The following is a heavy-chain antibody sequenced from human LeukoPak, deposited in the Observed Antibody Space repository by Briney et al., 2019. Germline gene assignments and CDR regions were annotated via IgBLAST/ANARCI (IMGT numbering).Heavy chain of an antibody. CDR3: ARDGCGGSCFHYYYYYMDV. V-gene: IGHV4-61*02. J-gene: IGHJ6*03. CDR1: GYPISSGYY. Sequence: SETLSLTCTVSGYPISSGYYWGWIRQPAGKGLEWIGRISTIGITNYNPSLNSRVTISIDTSKNQFSLKLSSVTAADTAVYYCARDGCGGSCFHYYYYYMDVWGKGTTVTISS. D-gene: IGHD2-15*01. CDR2: ISTIGIT.